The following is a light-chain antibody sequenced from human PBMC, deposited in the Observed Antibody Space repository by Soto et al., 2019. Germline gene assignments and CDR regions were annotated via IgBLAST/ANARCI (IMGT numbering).Light chain of an antibody. J-gene: IGLJ1*01. CDR1: SSNIGNTN. V-gene: IGLV1-47*01. CDR2: RNN. Sequence: QSVLTQPPSASGTPGQRDTISCSGSSSNIGNTNVYWYQQLPGTAPKLLIYRNNQRPSGVPDRFSGSKSGTSASLAISGLRSEDEADYYCAAWDDSLSGRVFGTGTKLTVL. CDR3: AAWDDSLSGRV.